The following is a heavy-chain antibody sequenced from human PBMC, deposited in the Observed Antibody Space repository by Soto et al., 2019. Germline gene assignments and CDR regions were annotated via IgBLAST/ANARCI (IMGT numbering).Heavy chain of an antibody. D-gene: IGHD4-17*01. CDR2: IYYSGST. CDR3: ARNYGDYFNY. CDR1: GGSISSSSYY. Sequence: QLQLQESGPGLVKPSETLSLTCTVSGGSISSSSYYWGWIRQPPGKGLEWIGKIYYSGSTYYNPSLKNRVTISVDTSKNQFSLRLNSVTAADTAVYYCARNYGDYFNYWGQGALVTVSS. V-gene: IGHV4-39*01. J-gene: IGHJ4*02.